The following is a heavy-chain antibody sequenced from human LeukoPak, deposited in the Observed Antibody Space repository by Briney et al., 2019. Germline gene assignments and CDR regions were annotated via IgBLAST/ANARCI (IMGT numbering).Heavy chain of an antibody. CDR3: AKGAYGSGSYYVN. Sequence: GGSLRLSCVVSGFTFSESWMSWVRQAPGKGLEWVSAISGSGGSTYYADSVKGRFTISRDNSKNTLYLQMNSLRAEDTAVYYCAKGAYGSGSYYVNWGQGTLVTVSS. V-gene: IGHV3-23*01. CDR2: ISGSGGST. D-gene: IGHD3-10*01. J-gene: IGHJ4*02. CDR1: GFTFSESW.